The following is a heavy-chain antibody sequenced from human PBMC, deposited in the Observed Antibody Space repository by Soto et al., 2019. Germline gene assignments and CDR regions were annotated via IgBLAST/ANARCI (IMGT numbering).Heavy chain of an antibody. CDR1: GDTFSFYS. CDR3: ASSYGSGYRAFDY. D-gene: IGHD3-10*01. Sequence: QVQLVQSGAEVRKPGSSVKVSCKASGDTFSFYSINWVRQAPGLGLEWMGRINPILSMSNYAQRFAGRVTMTADKSTSTAYMELSGLRSADTAIYYCASSYGSGYRAFDYWGQGALVTVSS. V-gene: IGHV1-69*02. J-gene: IGHJ4*02. CDR2: INPILSMS.